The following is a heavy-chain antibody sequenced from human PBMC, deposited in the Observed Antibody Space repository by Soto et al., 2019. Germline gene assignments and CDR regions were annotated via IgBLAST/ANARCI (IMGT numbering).Heavy chain of an antibody. V-gene: IGHV3-48*03. D-gene: IGHD2-2*01. CDR1: VFTFSSYE. CDR2: ISSSGSTI. J-gene: IGHJ4*02. CDR3: ARVDDIVVVPAAN. Sequence: PGGSLRLSCAASVFTFSSYEMNWCRQAPGKGLEWVSYISSSGSTIYYADSVKGRFTISRDNAKNSLYLQMNSLRAEDTAVYYCARVDDIVVVPAANWGQGTLVTVSS.